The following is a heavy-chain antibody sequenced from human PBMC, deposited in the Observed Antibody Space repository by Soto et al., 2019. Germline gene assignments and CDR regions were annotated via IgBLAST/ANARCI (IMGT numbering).Heavy chain of an antibody. CDR3: AREQRLDYYGSGPSYYFDY. CDR2: IYYSGST. Sequence: PSETLSLTCTVSGGSISSGGYYWSWIRQHPGKGLEWLGYIYYSGSTYYNPSLKSRVTISVDTSKNQFSLKLSSVTAADTAVYYCAREQRLDYYGSGPSYYFDYWGQGTLVTVSS. V-gene: IGHV4-31*03. D-gene: IGHD3-10*01. CDR1: GGSISSGGYY. J-gene: IGHJ4*02.